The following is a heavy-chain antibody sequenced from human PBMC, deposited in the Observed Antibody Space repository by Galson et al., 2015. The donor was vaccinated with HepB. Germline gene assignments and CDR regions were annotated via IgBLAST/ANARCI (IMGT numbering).Heavy chain of an antibody. Sequence: SLRLSCAASGFSFSDYYMSWIRQAPGKGLEWVSYISSSSSYTNYGDSVKGRFTISRDKAKKSLYLQMSSLRAEDTAVYYCARGDDYGDFYFDHWGQGTLVTVSS. CDR1: GFSFSDYY. V-gene: IGHV3-11*05. J-gene: IGHJ4*02. CDR3: ARGDDYGDFYFDH. D-gene: IGHD4-17*01. CDR2: ISSSSSYT.